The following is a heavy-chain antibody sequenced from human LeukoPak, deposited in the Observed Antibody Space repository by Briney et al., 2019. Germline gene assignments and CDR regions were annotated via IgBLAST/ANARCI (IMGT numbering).Heavy chain of an antibody. CDR1: GYSFTSYW. CDR3: ARLGGSGPKAFDI. V-gene: IGHV5-51*01. D-gene: IGHD6-19*01. J-gene: IGHJ3*02. CDR2: TYPGDSDT. Sequence: RGESLQTSCKGSGYSFTSYWIGWVGQMPGKGLGGLGITYPGDSDTRYSPSFQGQVTISADKSISPAYLQWSSLKASDTAMYYCARLGGSGPKAFDIWGQGTMVTVSS.